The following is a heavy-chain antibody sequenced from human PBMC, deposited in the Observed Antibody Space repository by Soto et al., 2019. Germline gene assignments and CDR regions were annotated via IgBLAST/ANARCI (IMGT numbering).Heavy chain of an antibody. J-gene: IGHJ4*01. CDR2: ITSSSSTI. Sequence: SLRLSCAASAVTFSSYSMYVCRQAPGKRQEWVSYITSSSSTIYYADSVKGRFTSSRDNAKNSLYLQMNSLRDEDTAVYYCARGRGYCSGISRYILYSCHGLLVT. V-gene: IGHV3-48*02. D-gene: IGHD2-2*02. CDR1: AVTFSSYS. CDR3: ARGRGYCSGISRYILY.